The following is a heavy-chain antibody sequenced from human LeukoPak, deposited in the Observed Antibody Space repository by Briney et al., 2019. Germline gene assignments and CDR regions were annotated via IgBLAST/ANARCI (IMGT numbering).Heavy chain of an antibody. CDR2: IYHSGST. D-gene: IGHD3-10*01. CDR1: GGSISSGGYS. Sequence: SQTLSLTCAVSGGSISSGGYSWSWIRQPPGQGLEWIGYIYHSGSTYYNPSLKSRVTISVDRSKNQFSLKLSSVTAADTAVYYCARAGGGFDYWGQGTLVTVSS. CDR3: ARAGGGFDY. J-gene: IGHJ4*02. V-gene: IGHV4-30-2*01.